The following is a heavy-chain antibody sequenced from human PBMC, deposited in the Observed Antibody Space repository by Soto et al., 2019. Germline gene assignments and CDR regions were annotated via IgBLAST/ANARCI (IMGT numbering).Heavy chain of an antibody. CDR2: VCNSGST. V-gene: IGHV4-59*08. D-gene: IGHD3-16*01. CDR3: ARHKGGAFDI. Sequence: PSETLSLTCYVSGGSVSSFCWTWIRQSPGKGLEWIAYVCNSGSTNYNPSLKSRVTISVDTSKNQFSLKLSSVTAADTAVYYCARHKGGAFDIWGQGTMVTVSS. CDR1: GGSVSSFC. J-gene: IGHJ3*02.